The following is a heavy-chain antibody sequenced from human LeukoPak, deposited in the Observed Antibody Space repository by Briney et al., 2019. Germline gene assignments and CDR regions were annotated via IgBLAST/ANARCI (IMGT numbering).Heavy chain of an antibody. D-gene: IGHD2-2*02. J-gene: IGHJ6*03. CDR3: ARVLYSGCSSTSCYTGGYYYYYYMDV. Sequence: GASVKVSCKASGYTFTSYGISWVRQAPGQGLEWMGWISAYNGNTNYAQKLQGRVTMTTDTSTSTAYMELRSLRSDDTAVYYCARVLYSGCSSTSCYTGGYYYYYYMDVWGKGTTVTVSS. V-gene: IGHV1-18*01. CDR1: GYTFTSYG. CDR2: ISAYNGNT.